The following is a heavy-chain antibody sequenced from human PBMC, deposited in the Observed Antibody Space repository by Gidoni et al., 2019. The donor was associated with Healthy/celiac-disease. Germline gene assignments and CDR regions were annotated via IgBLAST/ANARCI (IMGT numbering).Heavy chain of an antibody. Sequence: EVQLVQSGAEEKKPGESRKISCKGSGDSFTSYWIGWVRQMPGKGLEWMGIIYPGDSDTRYSPSFQGQVTISADKSIRTASLQWRSLKASDTAMYYCARAYSSSFSWFDPWGQGTLVTVSS. CDR1: GDSFTSYW. CDR3: ARAYSSSFSWFDP. D-gene: IGHD6-6*01. CDR2: IYPGDSDT. V-gene: IGHV5-51*01. J-gene: IGHJ5*02.